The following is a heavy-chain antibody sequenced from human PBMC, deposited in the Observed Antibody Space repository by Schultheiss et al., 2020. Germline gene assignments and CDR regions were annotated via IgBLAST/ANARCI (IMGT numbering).Heavy chain of an antibody. CDR3: AKDKSRYNYGETTFDY. Sequence: GGSLRLSCAASGFTFSSYGMHWVRQAPGKGLEWVAVISYDGSNKYYADSVKGRFTISRDNSKNTLYLQMNSLRAEDTAVYYCAKDKSRYNYGETTFDYWGQGTLVTVSS. J-gene: IGHJ4*02. CDR1: GFTFSSYG. V-gene: IGHV3-30*18. CDR2: ISYDGSNK. D-gene: IGHD4-17*01.